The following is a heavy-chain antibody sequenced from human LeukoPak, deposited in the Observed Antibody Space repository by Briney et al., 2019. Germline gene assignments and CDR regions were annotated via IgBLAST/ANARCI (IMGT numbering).Heavy chain of an antibody. D-gene: IGHD6-6*01. CDR2: ISGSGGST. CDR3: VKGNKAARQDIMDV. CDR1: GFTFSSSA. Sequence: PGGSLRLSCAASGFTFSSSAMSWVRQAPGKGLEWVSLISGSGGSTYYADSVKGRFTISRDNSKNTLYLQMNSLRVEDTAVYYCVKGNKAARQDIMDVWGQGTTVTVSS. J-gene: IGHJ6*02. V-gene: IGHV3-23*01.